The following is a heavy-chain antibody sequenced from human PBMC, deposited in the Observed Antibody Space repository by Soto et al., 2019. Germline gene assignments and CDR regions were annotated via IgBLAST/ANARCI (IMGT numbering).Heavy chain of an antibody. J-gene: IGHJ6*02. CDR1: GFTLDDYT. CDR3: GKERAVVVPVSTSYFHYYGLDV. D-gene: IGHD2-2*01. CDR2: VGWNGGDI. V-gene: IGHV3-9*01. Sequence: VQLVESGGGLVQPGGSLRLSCAVSGFTLDDYTMHWVRQAPGKGLEWVSGVGWNGGDIVYADSVKGRFTVSRDNTRNPLYLEVNSLTTEDTAIYFCGKERAVVVPVSTSYFHYYGLDVWGQGTTVTVS.